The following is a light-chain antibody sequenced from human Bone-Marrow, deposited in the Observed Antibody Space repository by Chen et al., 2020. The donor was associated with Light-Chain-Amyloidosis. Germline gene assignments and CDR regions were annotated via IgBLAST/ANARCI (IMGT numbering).Light chain of an antibody. Sequence: SYELTQPPSVSVSPGQTARITCSGDDLPTKYAYWYQQKPGQAPVLVIHRDTERPSGISERFSGSSSGKTATLTISGVQAEDEAEYHCQSAESSGTYEVIFGGGTKLTVL. CDR1: DLPTKY. CDR2: RDT. V-gene: IGLV3-25*03. CDR3: QSAESSGTYEVI. J-gene: IGLJ2*01.